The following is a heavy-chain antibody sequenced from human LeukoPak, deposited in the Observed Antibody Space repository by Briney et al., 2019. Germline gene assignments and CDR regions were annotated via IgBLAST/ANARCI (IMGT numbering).Heavy chain of an antibody. J-gene: IGHJ4*02. CDR3: ARGSSGWSYYFDY. CDR2: INHRGSS. Sequence: SETLSLTCGVFGGSFSGYYWTWLRQPPGKGLEWIGQINHRGSSHYNPSLKSRVTISVDTSKNQFSLKLSSVTAADTAVYYCARGSSGWSYYFDYWGQGTLVTVSS. D-gene: IGHD6-19*01. V-gene: IGHV4-34*01. CDR1: GGSFSGYY.